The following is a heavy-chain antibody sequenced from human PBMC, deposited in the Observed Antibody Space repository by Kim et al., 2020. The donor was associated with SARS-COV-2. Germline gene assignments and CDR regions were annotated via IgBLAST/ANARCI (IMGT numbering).Heavy chain of an antibody. D-gene: IGHD3-10*01. CDR2: INHSGST. Sequence: SETLSLTCAVYGGSFSGYYWSWIRQPPGKGLEWIGEINHSGSTNYNPSLKSRVTISVDTSKNQFSLKLSSVTAADTAVYYCARGLTERRVRGAYRYWGQGTLVTVSS. V-gene: IGHV4-34*01. CDR1: GGSFSGYY. CDR3: ARGLTERRVRGAYRY. J-gene: IGHJ4*02.